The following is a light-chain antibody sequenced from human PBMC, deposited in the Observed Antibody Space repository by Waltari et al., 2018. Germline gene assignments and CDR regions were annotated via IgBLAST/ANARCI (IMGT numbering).Light chain of an antibody. Sequence: AIQMTQSPSSLSASVGDRVTITCRASQFVRNDLSWYQQKPGKAPNLLIYAASTLQSGVPSRFSGSGSNTYFTLTISSLQPEDFATYYCLQDYNYPRTFGQGTKVEIK. V-gene: IGKV1-6*01. CDR3: LQDYNYPRT. CDR2: AAS. CDR1: QFVRND. J-gene: IGKJ1*01.